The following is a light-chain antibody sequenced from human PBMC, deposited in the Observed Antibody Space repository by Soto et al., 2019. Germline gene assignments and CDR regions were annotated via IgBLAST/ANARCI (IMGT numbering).Light chain of an antibody. Sequence: EIVMTQSPVTLSVSPGERATLSCRASQSVSSSYLAWYQQKPGQAPRLLIFGASTRAAGIPARFSGSGSGTEFTLTISSLQSEDFAVYYCQQYSNWPLTFGGGTKVDI. CDR3: QQYSNWPLT. CDR2: GAS. V-gene: IGKV3-15*01. CDR1: QSVSSSY. J-gene: IGKJ4*01.